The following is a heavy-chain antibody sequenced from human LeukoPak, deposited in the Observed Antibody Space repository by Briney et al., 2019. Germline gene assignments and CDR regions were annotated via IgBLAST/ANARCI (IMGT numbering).Heavy chain of an antibody. Sequence: TGGSLRLSCAVSGFTFHDYTMSWVRQSPGKGLEWVSLISWNGGITYYADSVQGRFSISRDNSQNSLYLQMNSLRSEDTALYYCAKDFRQNGYFDLWGRDTLVTVSS. CDR2: ISWNGGIT. CDR1: GFTFHDYT. D-gene: IGHD1-1*01. CDR3: AKDFRQNGYFDL. J-gene: IGHJ2*01. V-gene: IGHV3-43*01.